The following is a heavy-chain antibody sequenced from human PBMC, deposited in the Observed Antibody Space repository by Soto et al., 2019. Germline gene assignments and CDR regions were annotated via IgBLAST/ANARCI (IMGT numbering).Heavy chain of an antibody. CDR2: IYSGGST. CDR3: ASSAGDDDYYYYYMDV. J-gene: IGHJ6*03. Sequence: EVQLVESGGGLVQPGGSLRLSCAASGFTVSSNYMSWVRQAPGKGLEWVSVIYSGGSTYYADSVKGRFTISRDNSKNTLYLQMNSLRAEDTAVYYCASSAGDDDYYYYYMDVWGKGTTVTVSS. D-gene: IGHD2-15*01. V-gene: IGHV3-66*01. CDR1: GFTVSSNY.